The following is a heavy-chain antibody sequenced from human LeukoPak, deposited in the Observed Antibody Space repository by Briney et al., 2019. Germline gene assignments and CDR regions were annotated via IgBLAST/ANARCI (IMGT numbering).Heavy chain of an antibody. CDR1: GFTFSSYA. V-gene: IGHV3-23*01. D-gene: IGHD5-18*01. J-gene: IGHJ4*02. Sequence: GGSLRLSCAASGFTFSSYAMSWVRQAPGKGLEWVSAIGSSGGSTYYADSVKGRFTISRDNSKNTLYLQMNSLRAEDTAVYYCANTDTAMDYFDYWGQGTLVTVSS. CDR2: IGSSGGST. CDR3: ANTDTAMDYFDY.